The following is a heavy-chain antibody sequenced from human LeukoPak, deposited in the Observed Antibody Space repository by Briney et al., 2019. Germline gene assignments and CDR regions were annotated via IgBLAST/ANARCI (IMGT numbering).Heavy chain of an antibody. Sequence: NPGGSLRLSCAASGFTFSNAWMNWVRQAPGKGLEWVGRIKSKTDGGTTDYAAPVKGRFTISRDDSKNTLYLQMNSLKTEDTAVYYCTTDGTYYDILTSYNTRDYWGQGTLVTVSS. CDR1: GFTFSNAW. D-gene: IGHD3-9*01. CDR2: IKSKTDGGTT. CDR3: TTDGTYYDILTSYNTRDY. V-gene: IGHV3-15*07. J-gene: IGHJ4*02.